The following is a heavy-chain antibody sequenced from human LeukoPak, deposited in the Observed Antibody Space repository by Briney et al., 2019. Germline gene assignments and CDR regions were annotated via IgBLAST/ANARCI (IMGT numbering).Heavy chain of an antibody. CDR1: GGSFSGYY. J-gene: IGHJ4*02. Sequence: SETLSLTCAVYGGSFSGYYWSWIRQPPGKGLEWIGEINHSGSTNYNPSHKSRVTISVDTSKNQFSLKLSSVTAADTAVYYCARGHRASVVILDYWGQGTLVTVSS. CDR3: ARGHRASVVILDY. V-gene: IGHV4-34*01. D-gene: IGHD2/OR15-2a*01. CDR2: INHSGST.